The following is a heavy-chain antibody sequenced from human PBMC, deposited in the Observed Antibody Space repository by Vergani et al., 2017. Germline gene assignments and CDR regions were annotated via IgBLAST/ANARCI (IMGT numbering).Heavy chain of an antibody. CDR3: AKEREQWLVYGWFDP. CDR1: GFTFSSYA. D-gene: IGHD6-19*01. Sequence: EVQLLESGGGLVQPGGSLRLSCAASGFTFSSYAMSWVRQAPGKGLEWVSAISGSGGSTYYADSVKGRFTISRDNSKNTLYLQLNSLGDEDTAVYYCAKEREQWLVYGWFDPWGQGTLVTVSS. CDR2: ISGSGGST. J-gene: IGHJ5*02. V-gene: IGHV3-23*01.